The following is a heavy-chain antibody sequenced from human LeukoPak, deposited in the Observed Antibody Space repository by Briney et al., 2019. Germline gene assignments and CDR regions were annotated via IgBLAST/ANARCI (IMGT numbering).Heavy chain of an antibody. D-gene: IGHD1-7*01. CDR2: IDPVDGET. J-gene: IGHJ5*02. CDR3: ATVAGTTWDENWFDP. Sequence: ASVKVSCKVSGHSLTALSMHWVRQAPGKGLEWMGGIDPVDGETISAQKFRGRVTMTEDTSTDTAYMELSSLRSEDTAVYYCATVAGTTWDENWFDPWGQGTLVTISS. CDR1: GHSLTALS. V-gene: IGHV1-24*01.